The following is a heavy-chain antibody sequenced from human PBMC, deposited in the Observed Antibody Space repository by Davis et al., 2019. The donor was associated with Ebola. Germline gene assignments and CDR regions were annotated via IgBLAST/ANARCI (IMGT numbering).Heavy chain of an antibody. CDR2: INHSGST. CDR1: GGSFSGYY. J-gene: IGHJ4*02. CDR3: ARGATFGGVMQYYFDY. Sequence: PSETLSLTCAVYGGSFSGYYWSWIRQPPGKGLEWIGEINHSGSTNYNPSLKSRVTISVDTSKNQFSLKLSSVTAADTAVYYCARGATFGGVMQYYFDYWGQGTLVTVSS. D-gene: IGHD3-16*01. V-gene: IGHV4-34*01.